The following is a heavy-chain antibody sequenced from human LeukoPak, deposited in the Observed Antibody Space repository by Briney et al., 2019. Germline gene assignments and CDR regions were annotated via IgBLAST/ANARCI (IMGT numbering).Heavy chain of an antibody. Sequence: GGSLRLSCAASGFTFSSYSMNWVRQAPGKGLEWVSSISSSSSYIYYADSVKGRFTISRDNAKNSLYLQMNSLRAEDTAVYYCARDQLGYSYGSALAYWGQGTLVTVSS. D-gene: IGHD5-18*01. CDR3: ARDQLGYSYGSALAY. CDR2: ISSSSSYI. J-gene: IGHJ4*02. V-gene: IGHV3-21*04. CDR1: GFTFSSYS.